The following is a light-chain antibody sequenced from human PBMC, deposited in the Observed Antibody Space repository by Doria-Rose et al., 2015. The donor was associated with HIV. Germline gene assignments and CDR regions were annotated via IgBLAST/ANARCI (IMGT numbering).Light chain of an antibody. V-gene: IGKV1-39*01. CDR2: AAS. Sequence: QPPSSLSASIGDSVTITCRASQTVSTYLNWFQQEPGKAPKLLIYAASRLQSGVPSRSSGSGSGTDFTLTISGLQPGDFATYYCQQTYSSPPWTFGQGTKVEMK. CDR1: QTVSTY. CDR3: QQTYSSPPWT. J-gene: IGKJ1*01.